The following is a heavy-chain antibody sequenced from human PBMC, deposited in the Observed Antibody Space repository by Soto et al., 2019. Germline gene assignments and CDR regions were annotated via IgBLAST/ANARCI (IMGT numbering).Heavy chain of an antibody. V-gene: IGHV1-18*01. CDR1: GYTFSNYG. CDR2: VSAYNRNT. CDR3: ARERRWEPLLY. J-gene: IGHJ4*02. Sequence: QVQLVQSGPEVKKPGASVKVSCKGSGYTFSNYGVTWVRQAPGQGLERLGWVSAYNRNTDYAQKFEDRATMTIDTSTNTAYLELRRLTPDDTAVYYCARERRWEPLLYWGQGTL. D-gene: IGHD1-26*01.